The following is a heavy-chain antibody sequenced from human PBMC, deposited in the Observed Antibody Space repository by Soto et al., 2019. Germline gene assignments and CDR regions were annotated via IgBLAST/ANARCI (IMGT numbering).Heavy chain of an antibody. J-gene: IGHJ5*02. Sequence: QVQLAQSGAEVKKPGASVKVSCKASAYPFTSYYLHWVRQAPGQGPEWMGRINVSDGSTRYAQNFQGRVTMTRDTSTTTVYMELSPLRSDDTAVYYCAREAAVAGTAFDHWGQGTLVTVSS. CDR3: AREAAVAGTAFDH. D-gene: IGHD6-19*01. V-gene: IGHV1-46*01. CDR2: INVSDGST. CDR1: AYPFTSYY.